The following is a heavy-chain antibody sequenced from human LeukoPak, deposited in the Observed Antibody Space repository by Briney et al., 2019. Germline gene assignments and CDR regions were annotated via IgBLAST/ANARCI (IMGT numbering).Heavy chain of an antibody. CDR2: ISGSGGST. CDR1: GFTFSSYA. J-gene: IGHJ4*02. V-gene: IGHV3-23*01. Sequence: GGSLRLSCAASGFTFSSYAMSWVRQAPGKGLEWVSAISGSGGSTYYADSVKGRFTISRDNSKNTLYLQMNSLRAEDTAVYYCARNPYCSGGSCYGGPHCWGQGTLVTVSS. CDR3: ARNPYCSGGSCYGGPHC. D-gene: IGHD2-15*01.